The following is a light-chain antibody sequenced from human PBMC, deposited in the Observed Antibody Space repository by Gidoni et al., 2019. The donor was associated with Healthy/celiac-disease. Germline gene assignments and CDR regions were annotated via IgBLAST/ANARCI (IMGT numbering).Light chain of an antibody. CDR2: AAS. V-gene: IGKV1-39*01. Sequence: DVQMTQSPSSLSASVGDRVTITCRAIQSISSYLNWYQQKPGKAPKLLIYAASSLQSGVPSRFSGSGSGTDFTLNISSLQPEDFAIYYCQQSYSTLWTFXQXTKVEIK. CDR3: QQSYSTLWT. J-gene: IGKJ1*01. CDR1: QSISSY.